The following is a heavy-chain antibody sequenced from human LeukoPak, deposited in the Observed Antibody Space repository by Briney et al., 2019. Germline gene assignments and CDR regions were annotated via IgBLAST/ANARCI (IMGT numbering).Heavy chain of an antibody. CDR2: IIPILGIA. CDR1: GGTFSSYA. CDR3: ARGTPRTNGVCYTF. D-gene: IGHD2-8*01. Sequence: GASVKVSCKASGGTFSSYAISWVRQAPGQGLEWMGRIIPILGIANYAQKFQGRVTITADKSTSTAYMELNRLRSDDTAVYYCARGTPRTNGVCYTFWGQGTLVTVSS. V-gene: IGHV1-69*04. J-gene: IGHJ4*02.